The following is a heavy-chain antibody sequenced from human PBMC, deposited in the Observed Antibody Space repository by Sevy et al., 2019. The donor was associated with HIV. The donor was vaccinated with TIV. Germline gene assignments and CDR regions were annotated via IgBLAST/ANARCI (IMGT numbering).Heavy chain of an antibody. CDR2: IRSKAYGGTT. CDR1: GFTFGDYA. V-gene: IGHV3-49*03. Sequence: GGCLRLSCTASGFTFGDYAMSWFRQAPGKGLEWVGFIRSKAYGGTTEYAASVKGRFTISRDDSKSIAYLQMNSLKTEDTAVYYCTRDSQGVYSGYDTFDYWGQGTLVTVSS. J-gene: IGHJ4*02. D-gene: IGHD5-12*01. CDR3: TRDSQGVYSGYDTFDY.